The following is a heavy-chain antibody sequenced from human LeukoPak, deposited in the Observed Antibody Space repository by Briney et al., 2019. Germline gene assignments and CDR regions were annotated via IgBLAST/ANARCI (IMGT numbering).Heavy chain of an antibody. J-gene: IGHJ3*02. CDR1: AFTFSTYG. D-gene: IGHD2-2*01. CDR2: IRHDGSNK. V-gene: IGHV3-30*02. CDR3: AREEYCSSTSCYPHAFDI. Sequence: PGGSLRLSCAASAFTFSTYGMHWVRQAPGKGLEWVAFIRHDGSNKYYADSVKGRFTISRDNSKNTLYLQMNSLRAEDTAVYYCAREEYCSSTSCYPHAFDIWGQGTMVTVSS.